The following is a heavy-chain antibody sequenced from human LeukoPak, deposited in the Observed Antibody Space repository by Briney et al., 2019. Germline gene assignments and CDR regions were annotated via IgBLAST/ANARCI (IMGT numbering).Heavy chain of an antibody. J-gene: IGHJ3*02. Sequence: ASVKVSCKASGYTFTSYYMHWVRQAPGQGLEWMGWISAYNGNTNYAQKLQGRVTMTTDTSRSTAYMELRSLRSDETAVYYCARFHYSSGWYGSAFDIWGQGTMVTVSS. D-gene: IGHD6-19*01. CDR3: ARFHYSSGWYGSAFDI. V-gene: IGHV1-18*04. CDR2: ISAYNGNT. CDR1: GYTFTSYY.